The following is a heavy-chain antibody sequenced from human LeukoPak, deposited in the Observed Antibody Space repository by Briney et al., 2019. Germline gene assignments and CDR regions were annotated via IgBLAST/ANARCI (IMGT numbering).Heavy chain of an antibody. CDR2: IYYSGST. CDR3: ARVLTPLWFGGNFDP. J-gene: IGHJ5*02. Sequence: SETLSLTRTVSGGSISSSSYYWGWIRQPPGKGLEWIGSIYYSGSTYYNPSLKSRVTISVDTSKNQFSLKLSSVTAADTAVYYCARVLTPLWFGGNFDPWGQGTLVTVSS. CDR1: GGSISSSSYY. V-gene: IGHV4-39*07. D-gene: IGHD3-10*01.